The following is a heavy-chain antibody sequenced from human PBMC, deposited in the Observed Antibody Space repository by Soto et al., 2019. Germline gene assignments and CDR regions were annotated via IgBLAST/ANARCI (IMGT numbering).Heavy chain of an antibody. J-gene: IGHJ4*02. CDR3: ATLSYSSSWYYFDY. CDR2: IIPILGIA. CDR1: GGTFSSYT. Sequence: QVQLVQSGAEVKKPGSSVKVSCKASGGTFSSYTISWVRQAPGQGLEWMGRIIPILGIANYAQKFQGRVTITADKSTSTAHMELSSLRSEDTAVYYCATLSYSSSWYYFDYWGQGTLVTVSS. V-gene: IGHV1-69*02. D-gene: IGHD6-13*01.